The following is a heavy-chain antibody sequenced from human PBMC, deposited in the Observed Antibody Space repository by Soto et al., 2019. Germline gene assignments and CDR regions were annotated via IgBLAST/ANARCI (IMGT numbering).Heavy chain of an antibody. Sequence: PGGSLRLSCAASGFTFSNAWMNWVRQAPGKGLEWVGRIKSKTDGGTTDYAAPVKGRFTISRDDSKNTLYLQMNSLKTEDTAVYYCTTGSGYYLYYYYGMDVWSQGTTVTVSS. CDR2: IKSKTDGGTT. CDR3: TTGSGYYLYYYYGMDV. V-gene: IGHV3-15*07. D-gene: IGHD3-22*01. CDR1: GFTFSNAW. J-gene: IGHJ6*02.